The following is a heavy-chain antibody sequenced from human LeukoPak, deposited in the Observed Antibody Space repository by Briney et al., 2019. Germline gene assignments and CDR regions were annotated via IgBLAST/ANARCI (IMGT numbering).Heavy chain of an antibody. CDR1: GFTVSSNY. CDR2: IYSGGST. Sequence: GGSLRLSCAASGFTVSSNYMSWVRQAPGKGPEWVSVIYSGGSTYYADSVKGRFTISRDNSKNTLYLQMNSLRAEDTAVYYCAKDTVKVTTIRRVPHYMDVWGKGTTVTISS. CDR3: AKDTVKVTTIRRVPHYMDV. V-gene: IGHV3-53*05. D-gene: IGHD5-12*01. J-gene: IGHJ6*03.